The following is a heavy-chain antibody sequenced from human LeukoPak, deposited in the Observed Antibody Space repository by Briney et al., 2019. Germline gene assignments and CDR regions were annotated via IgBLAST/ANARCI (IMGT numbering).Heavy chain of an antibody. D-gene: IGHD3-22*01. CDR1: GFTFSSYS. CDR2: ISSSSSTI. V-gene: IGHV3-48*01. Sequence: PGGSLRLSCAASGFTFSSYSMNWVRQAPGKGLEWVSYISSSSSTIYYADSVKGRFTISRDNAKNSLYLQMNSLRAEDTAVYYCARGYYYDSSGSPGGDYWGQGTLVTVSS. J-gene: IGHJ4*02. CDR3: ARGYYYDSSGSPGGDY.